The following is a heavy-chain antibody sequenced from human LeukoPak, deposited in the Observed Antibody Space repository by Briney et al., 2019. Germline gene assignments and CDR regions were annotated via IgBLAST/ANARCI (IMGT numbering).Heavy chain of an antibody. D-gene: IGHD4-23*01. CDR3: ARVGGNVAFDI. Sequence: SETLSLTCAVYGGSFSDYYWSWIRQPPGKGLEWIGEINHSGSTNYNPSLKSRVTISVDTSKNQFSLKLSSVTAADTAVYYCARVGGNVAFDIWGQGTMVTVSS. CDR1: GGSFSDYY. CDR2: INHSGST. V-gene: IGHV4-34*01. J-gene: IGHJ3*02.